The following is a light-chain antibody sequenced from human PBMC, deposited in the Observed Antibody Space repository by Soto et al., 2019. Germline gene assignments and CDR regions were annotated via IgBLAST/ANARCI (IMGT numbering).Light chain of an antibody. CDR2: KAS. V-gene: IGKV1-5*03. J-gene: IGKJ1*01. CDR3: QQYNSYSPT. Sequence: IQRTQSPSTLSASVGGRVTITFRASQSISVWLAWYQQKAGKAPNLLIYKASRLESGVPSRFSGSGSETEFTLTISGLQPGDSATYYCQQYNSYSPTFGQGTKVDIK. CDR1: QSISVW.